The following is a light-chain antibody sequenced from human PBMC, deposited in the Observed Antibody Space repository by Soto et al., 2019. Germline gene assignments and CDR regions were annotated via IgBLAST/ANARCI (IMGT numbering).Light chain of an antibody. V-gene: IGLV2-8*01. J-gene: IGLJ3*02. CDR1: SSDVGFYNY. CDR2: EVN. Sequence: QSALTQPPSASGSPGQSVTISCTGTSSDVGFYNYVSWYQQHPDKAPQLMIYEVNKRPSGVPDRFSGSKSDNTASLTVSGLQTDDEADYYCTSYAGYNNPVVFGGGTKLTVL. CDR3: TSYAGYNNPVV.